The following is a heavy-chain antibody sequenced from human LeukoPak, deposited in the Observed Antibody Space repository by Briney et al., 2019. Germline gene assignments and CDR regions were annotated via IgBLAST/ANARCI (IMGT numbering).Heavy chain of an antibody. CDR2: ISAGGTNT. V-gene: IGHV3-11*01. D-gene: IGHD2-2*02. J-gene: IGHJ5*02. Sequence: PGGSLRLSCAASGFTFSDYHMSWIRQAPGKGLEWISYISAGGTNTYYADSVRGRFTISRDNAKNSLYLQMSSLRAEDTAVYYCARIPLSQLLWFDPWGQGTLVTVSS. CDR1: GFTFSDYH. CDR3: ARIPLSQLLWFDP.